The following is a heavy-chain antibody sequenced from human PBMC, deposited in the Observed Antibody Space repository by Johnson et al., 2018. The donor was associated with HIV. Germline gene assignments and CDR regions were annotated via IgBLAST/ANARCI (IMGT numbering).Heavy chain of an antibody. Sequence: VQLVESGGGVVQPGGSLRLSCAASGFTFDDYGMSWVRQVPGKGLEWVSGISGSGGSTYYADSVKGRLTISRDNAKNSLYLQMNSLRAEDTAVYFCARAINDAFDIWGQGTMVTVSP. CDR2: ISGSGGST. V-gene: IGHV3-20*04. J-gene: IGHJ3*02. CDR3: ARAINDAFDI. CDR1: GFTFDDYG.